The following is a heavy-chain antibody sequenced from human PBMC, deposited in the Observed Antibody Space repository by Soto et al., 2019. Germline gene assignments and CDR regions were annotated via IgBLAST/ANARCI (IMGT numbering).Heavy chain of an antibody. CDR1: GGSISSSSYY. V-gene: IGHV4-39*01. CDR3: ARHEEYSSSFVDY. J-gene: IGHJ4*02. CDR2: IYYSGST. D-gene: IGHD6-6*01. Sequence: SETLSLTCTVSGGSISSSSYYWGWIRQPPGKGLEWIGSIYYSGSTYYNPSLKSRVTISEDTSKNLFSLKLSSVTAADTAVYYCARHEEYSSSFVDYWGQGTLVTVSS.